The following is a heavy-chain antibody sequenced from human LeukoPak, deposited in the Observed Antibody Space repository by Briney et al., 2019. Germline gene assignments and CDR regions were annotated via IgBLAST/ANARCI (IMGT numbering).Heavy chain of an antibody. D-gene: IGHD5/OR15-5a*01. Sequence: SETLSLTCAVYGGSFSAYYWSWIRQPPGKGLKWIGEVNHRGDTNYNPSLESRVTMSVDTSKNHFSLKLTSVTAADTAVYYCRVSRYYFDYWGQGALVTVSS. J-gene: IGHJ4*02. CDR3: RVSRYYFDY. V-gene: IGHV4-34*01. CDR1: GGSFSAYY. CDR2: VNHRGDT.